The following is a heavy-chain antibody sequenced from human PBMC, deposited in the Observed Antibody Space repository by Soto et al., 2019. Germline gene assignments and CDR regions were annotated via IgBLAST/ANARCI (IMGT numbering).Heavy chain of an antibody. D-gene: IGHD6-13*01. Sequence: GGCLRLSCAASGFIFSDYYMGGVRQAPGKGLEWVAVIWYDGSNKYYADSVKGRFTISRDNSKNTLYLQMNSLRAEDTAVYYCASARSAAAGPFDYWGQGTLVTVSS. J-gene: IGHJ4*02. CDR3: ASARSAAAGPFDY. V-gene: IGHV3-33*08. CDR1: GFIFSDYY. CDR2: IWYDGSNK.